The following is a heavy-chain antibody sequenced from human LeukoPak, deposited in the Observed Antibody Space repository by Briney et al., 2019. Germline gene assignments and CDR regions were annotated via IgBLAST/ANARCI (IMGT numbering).Heavy chain of an antibody. D-gene: IGHD4-17*01. CDR3: ARASAPNDYGDYIDY. CDR1: GFNVTSNY. V-gene: IGHV3-53*01. J-gene: IGHJ4*02. Sequence: PGGSLRLSCAASGFNVTSNYMSWVRQAPGKGLQWVSIIYRGGATSYADSVKGRFTISRDNSKNTLYLQMNSLRAEDTAVYYCARASAPNDYGDYIDYWGQGTLVTVSS. CDR2: IYRGGAT.